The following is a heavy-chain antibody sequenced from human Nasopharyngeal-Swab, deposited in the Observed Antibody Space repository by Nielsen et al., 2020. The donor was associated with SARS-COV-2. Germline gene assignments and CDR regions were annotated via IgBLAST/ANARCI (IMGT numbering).Heavy chain of an antibody. CDR1: GFTFSSYS. CDR3: ARDSITIFGVVIEGYYGMDV. CDR2: ISSSSSYI. Sequence: GGSLRLSCAASGFTFSSYSMNWVRQAPGKGLEWVSSISSSSSYIYYADSVKGRFTISRDNAKNSLYLQMNSLRAEDTAVYYCARDSITIFGVVIEGYYGMDVWGQGTTVTVSS. J-gene: IGHJ6*02. D-gene: IGHD3-3*01. V-gene: IGHV3-21*01.